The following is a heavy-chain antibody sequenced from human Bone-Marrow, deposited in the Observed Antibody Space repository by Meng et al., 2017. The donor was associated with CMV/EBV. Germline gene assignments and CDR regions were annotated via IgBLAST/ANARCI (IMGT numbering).Heavy chain of an antibody. J-gene: IGHJ6*01. Sequence: GGSLRLPCAASGFTFSSYAMHWVRQAPGKGLEWVAVIAYDGSNKYYADSVKGRFTISRDNSKNTLYLQMNSLRAEDTAVYYCARGGRGYCSSTSCYTRYYYYGMDVWGPGTTVTVSS. CDR2: IAYDGSNK. D-gene: IGHD2-2*02. CDR1: GFTFSSYA. CDR3: ARGGRGYCSSTSCYTRYYYYGMDV. V-gene: IGHV3-30*14.